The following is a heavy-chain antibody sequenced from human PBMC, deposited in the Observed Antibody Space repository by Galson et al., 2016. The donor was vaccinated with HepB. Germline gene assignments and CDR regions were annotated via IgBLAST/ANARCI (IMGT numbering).Heavy chain of an antibody. CDR2: INPSTGDT. V-gene: IGHV1-2*04. J-gene: IGHJ4*02. D-gene: IGHD2-8*02. CDR3: ARGPSTGAYDY. CDR1: GYPFTGYF. Sequence: SVKVSCKASGYPFTGYFIHWMRQAPGQGLEWMGWINPSTGDTNCAQRFQGWVTMTRDTSISTVYMELTSLTSDDTAMYYCARGPSTGAYDYWGQGALVTVSS.